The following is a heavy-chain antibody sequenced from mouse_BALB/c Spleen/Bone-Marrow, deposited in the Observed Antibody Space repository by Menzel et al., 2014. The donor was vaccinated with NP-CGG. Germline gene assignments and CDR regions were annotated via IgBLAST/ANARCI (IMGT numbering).Heavy chain of an antibody. Sequence: VQVVESAPDLVRPGSSVKMSCKASDYTFTTYWMHWVKQRPGQGLEWIGMIDPSTSETRLNQKFKDKATLIVDKSSNTAYMQLSSLTSEDSAVYYCARRTLAMDYWGQGTSVTVSA. CDR3: ARRTLAMDY. V-gene: IGHV1-52*01. CDR1: DYTFTTYW. CDR2: IDPSTSET. J-gene: IGHJ4*01.